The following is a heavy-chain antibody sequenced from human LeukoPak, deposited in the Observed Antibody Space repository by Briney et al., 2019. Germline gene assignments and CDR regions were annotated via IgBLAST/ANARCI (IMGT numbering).Heavy chain of an antibody. CDR1: GFTFSSYS. V-gene: IGHV3-48*01. CDR2: ISSSSSTI. Sequence: GGSLRLSCAASGFTFSSYSMNWVRQAPGKGLEWVSYISSSSSTIYYADSVKGRLTISRDNAKSSLYLQMNSLRAEDTAVYYCARGSRLRFLEWLSTTRFDYWGQGTLVTVSS. J-gene: IGHJ4*02. D-gene: IGHD3-3*01. CDR3: ARGSRLRFLEWLSTTRFDY.